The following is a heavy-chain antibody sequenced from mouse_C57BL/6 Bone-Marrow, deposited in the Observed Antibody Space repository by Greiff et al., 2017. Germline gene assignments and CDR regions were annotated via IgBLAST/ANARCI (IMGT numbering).Heavy chain of an antibody. D-gene: IGHD2-2*01. J-gene: IGHJ4*01. CDR3: ARLVTTQYYAMDY. CDR2: IYPGDGDT. CDR1: GYAFSSYW. Sequence: QVQLQQSGAELVKPGASVKISCKASGYAFSSYWMNWVKQRPGKGLEWIGQIYPGDGDTNYNGKFKGKATLTADKSSSTAYMQLSSLTSEDSAVYFCARLVTTQYYAMDYWGQGTSVTVSS. V-gene: IGHV1-80*01.